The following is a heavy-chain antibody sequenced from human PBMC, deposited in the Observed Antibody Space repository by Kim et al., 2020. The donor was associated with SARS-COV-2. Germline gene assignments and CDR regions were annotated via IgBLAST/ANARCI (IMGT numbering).Heavy chain of an antibody. CDR2: ISPDGSNK. V-gene: IGHV3-30*09. CDR1: GFTFSTYT. CDR3: ARDWLPHY. Sequence: GGSLRLSCAASGFTFSTYTMQWVRRAPGKGLEWVAVISPDGSNKYYADSVKGRFAISRDNSRNTLYLQITSLRGEDTAVYFCARDWLPHYWGQGTLLTVSS. D-gene: IGHD5-12*01. J-gene: IGHJ4*02.